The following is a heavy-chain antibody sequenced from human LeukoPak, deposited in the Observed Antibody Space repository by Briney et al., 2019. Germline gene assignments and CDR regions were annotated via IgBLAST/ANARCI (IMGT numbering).Heavy chain of an antibody. Sequence: SETLSLTCTVYGGSLSSYYWRWIRQPPGKGLEWIGYIHYSGSTNYNPSLKSRVTISVDTSKNQFYLKRSSVTAADTAVYYCARHTPTTVLSRYCFDPWGQGTLVTVSS. CDR2: IHYSGST. CDR1: GGSLSSYY. V-gene: IGHV4-59*08. CDR3: ARHTPTTVLSRYCFDP. D-gene: IGHD4-17*01. J-gene: IGHJ5*02.